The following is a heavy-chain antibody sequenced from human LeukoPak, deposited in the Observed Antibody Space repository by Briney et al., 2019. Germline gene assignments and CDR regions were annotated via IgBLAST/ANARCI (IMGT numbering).Heavy chain of an antibody. Sequence: PSETLSLTCAVYGGSFSGYYWSWIRQPPGKGLEWIGEINHSGSTNYNPSLKSRVTISVDTSKNQFSLKLSSVTAADTAVYYCASYYDSSETKRTNSWFDPWGQGTLVTVSS. J-gene: IGHJ5*02. D-gene: IGHD3-22*01. CDR3: ASYYDSSETKRTNSWFDP. V-gene: IGHV4-34*01. CDR2: INHSGST. CDR1: GGSFSGYY.